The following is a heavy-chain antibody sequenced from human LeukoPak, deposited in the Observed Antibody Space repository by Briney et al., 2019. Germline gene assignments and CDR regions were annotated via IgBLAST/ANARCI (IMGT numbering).Heavy chain of an antibody. CDR2: IIPIFGTA. CDR1: GGTFSSYA. V-gene: IGHV1-69*13. Sequence: ASVKVSCKASGGTFSSYAISWVRQAPGQGLEWMGGIIPIFGTANYAQKFQGRVTITADESTSTAYMELSSLRSEDTAVYYCARERYAFRPYYFDYWGQGTLVTVSS. CDR3: ARERYAFRPYYFDY. J-gene: IGHJ4*02. D-gene: IGHD1-1*01.